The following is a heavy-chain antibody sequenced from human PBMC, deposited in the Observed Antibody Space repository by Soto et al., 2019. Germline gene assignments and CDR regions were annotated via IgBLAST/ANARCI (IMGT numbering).Heavy chain of an antibody. Sequence: ASVKVSCKASGYTFTSYGISWVRQAPGQGLEWMGWISAYNGNTNYAQKLQGRVTMTTDTSTSTAYMELRSLRSDDTAVYYCARSNGSGSRKTYYFDYWGQGTLVTVSS. CDR3: ARSNGSGSRKTYYFDY. V-gene: IGHV1-18*01. J-gene: IGHJ4*02. CDR1: GYTFTSYG. D-gene: IGHD3-10*01. CDR2: ISAYNGNT.